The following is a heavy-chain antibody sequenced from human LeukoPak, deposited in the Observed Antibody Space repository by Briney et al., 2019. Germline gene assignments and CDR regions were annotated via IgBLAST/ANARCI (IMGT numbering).Heavy chain of an antibody. V-gene: IGHV1-2*02. CDR1: GYTFTDYY. CDR3: ARGLRGSPAFDY. Sequence: GASVKVSCKASGYTFTDYYMHWVRQAPGQGLEWMGWINPNSGGTKYAQKFQGRVTMTRDTSISTVYMELSRLRSDDTAVYYCARGLRGSPAFDYWGQGTLVTVSS. CDR2: INPNSGGT. J-gene: IGHJ4*02. D-gene: IGHD2-2*01.